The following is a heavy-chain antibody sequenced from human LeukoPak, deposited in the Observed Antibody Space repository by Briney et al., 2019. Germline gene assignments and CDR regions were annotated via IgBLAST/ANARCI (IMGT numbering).Heavy chain of an antibody. D-gene: IGHD3-10*01. J-gene: IGHJ6*02. CDR3: ASTLAQPWYGSGSYSMDV. Sequence: PGGSLRLSCAASGFTFSSYSMNWVRQAPGKGLEWVSYISSSGSTIYYADSVKGRFTISRDNAKNSLYLQMNSLRAEDTAVYYCASTLAQPWYGSGSYSMDVWGQGTTVTVSS. V-gene: IGHV3-48*04. CDR2: ISSSGSTI. CDR1: GFTFSSYS.